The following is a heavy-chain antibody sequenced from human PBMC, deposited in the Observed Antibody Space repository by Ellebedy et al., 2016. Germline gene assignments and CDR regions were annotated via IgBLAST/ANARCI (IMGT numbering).Heavy chain of an antibody. J-gene: IGHJ3*02. D-gene: IGHD2-8*01. V-gene: IGHV5-51*01. CDR1: ANTFTSYW. Sequence: GESLKISXKGSANTFTSYWIAWVRQMPGKGLECMGVIFPGTSDPRYSPSFQGQVTISADRSVNTAYLQWSSLQSSDTAMYYCATTKTPCTSLHAFDMWGRGTMVTVSS. CDR2: IFPGTSDP. CDR3: ATTKTPCTSLHAFDM.